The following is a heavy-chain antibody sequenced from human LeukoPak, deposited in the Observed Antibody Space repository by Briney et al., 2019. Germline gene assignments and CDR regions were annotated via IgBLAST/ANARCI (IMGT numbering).Heavy chain of an antibody. V-gene: IGHV1-2*02. Sequence: ASVKVSCKASGYTFTGYYMHWVRQAPGQGLEWMGWINPNSGGTNYAQKFQGRVTMTRDTSISTAYMELSRLRSDDTAVYYCARHYYDSSGPGGAFDIWGQGTMVTVSS. D-gene: IGHD3-22*01. CDR3: ARHYYDSSGPGGAFDI. CDR1: GYTFTGYY. CDR2: INPNSGGT. J-gene: IGHJ3*02.